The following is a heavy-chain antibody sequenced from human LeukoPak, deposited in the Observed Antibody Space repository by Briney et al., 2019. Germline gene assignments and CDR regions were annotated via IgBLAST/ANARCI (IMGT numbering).Heavy chain of an antibody. CDR2: IYYSGST. CDR3: ARHDGNYFDY. CDR1: GGSISSGSYY. Sequence: ASQTLSLTCTVSGGSISSGSYYWGWIRQPPGKGLEWIGSIYYSGSTYYNPSLKSRVTISVDTSKNQFSLKLSSVTAADTAVYYCARHDGNYFDYWGQGTLVTVSS. V-gene: IGHV4-39*01. J-gene: IGHJ4*02.